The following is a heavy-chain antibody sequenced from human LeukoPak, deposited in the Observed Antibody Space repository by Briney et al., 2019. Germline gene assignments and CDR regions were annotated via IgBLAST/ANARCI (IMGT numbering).Heavy chain of an antibody. J-gene: IGHJ3*02. CDR3: ARGEWFGESSDAFDI. V-gene: IGHV4-4*07. CDR2: IYTSGST. D-gene: IGHD3-10*01. Sequence: SETLSLTCTVSGGSISSYYWSWIRQPAGKGLEWIGRIYTSGSTNYNPSLKSRVTMSVDTSKNQFSLKLSSVTAADTAVYYCARGEWFGESSDAFDIWGQGTMVIVSS. CDR1: GGSISSYY.